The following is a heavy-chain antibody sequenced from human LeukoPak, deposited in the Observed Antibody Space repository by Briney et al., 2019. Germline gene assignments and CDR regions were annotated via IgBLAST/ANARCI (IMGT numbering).Heavy chain of an antibody. J-gene: IGHJ3*02. Sequence: PGGSLRLSCAASGFTFSSYSMNWVRQAPGKGLEWVSHISSSSSTIYYADSVKGRFTISRDNAKNSLYLLMNSLRDEDTAVYYCARDRGYGDYVGAFDIWGQGTMVTVSS. CDR1: GFTFSSYS. CDR3: ARDRGYGDYVGAFDI. CDR2: ISSSSSTI. V-gene: IGHV3-48*02. D-gene: IGHD4-17*01.